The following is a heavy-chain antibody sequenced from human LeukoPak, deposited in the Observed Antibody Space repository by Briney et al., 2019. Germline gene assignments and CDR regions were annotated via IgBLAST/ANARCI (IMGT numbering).Heavy chain of an antibody. V-gene: IGHV3-11*04. Sequence: GGSLRLSCEATGFTFNDYYMSWIRQAPGKGLEWVSYISSSGSSIYNADSEKGRFTISRDNAKNSLYLQMNSLRAEDTAVYYCARDTGYQLLSGYYYYMDVWGKGTTVTVSS. CDR3: ARDTGYQLLSGYYYYMDV. CDR2: ISSSGSSI. J-gene: IGHJ6*03. CDR1: GFTFNDYY. D-gene: IGHD2-2*01.